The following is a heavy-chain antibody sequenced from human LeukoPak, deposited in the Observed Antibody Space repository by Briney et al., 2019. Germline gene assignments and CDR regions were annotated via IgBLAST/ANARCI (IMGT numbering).Heavy chain of an antibody. CDR1: GFTFSSYG. Sequence: PGGSLRLSCAASGFTFSSYGMHWVRQAPGKGLEWVAVISYDGSNKYYADSVKGRFTISRDNSKNTVYLQMHSLRAEDTATYYCATRNYYDNRGYYYYYFDYWGQGALVTVSS. D-gene: IGHD3-22*01. J-gene: IGHJ4*02. CDR2: ISYDGSNK. V-gene: IGHV3-30*03. CDR3: ATRNYYDNRGYYYYYFDY.